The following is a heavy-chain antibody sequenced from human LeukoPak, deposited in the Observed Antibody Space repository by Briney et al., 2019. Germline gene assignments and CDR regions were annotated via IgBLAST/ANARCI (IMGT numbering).Heavy chain of an antibody. CDR2: MNPNSGNT. CDR1: RYTFTSYD. CDR3: ARFEWELLAADY. Sequence: ASVKVSCKASRYTFTSYDINWVRQATGQGLEWMGWMNPNSGNTGYAQKFQGRVTITRNTSISTAYLELSSLRSEDTAVYYCARFEWELLAADYWGQGTLVTVSS. D-gene: IGHD1-26*01. V-gene: IGHV1-8*03. J-gene: IGHJ4*02.